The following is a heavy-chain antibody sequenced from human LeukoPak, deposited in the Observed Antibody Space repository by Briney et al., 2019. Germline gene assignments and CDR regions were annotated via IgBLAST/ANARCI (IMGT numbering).Heavy chain of an antibody. CDR1: GYTFTNYW. D-gene: IGHD3-10*01. Sequence: GESLKISCQGSGYTFTNYWVGWVRQMPGKGLEWMGIIHPGDSATRYSPSFQGQVTISVDKSISTAYLQWSSLKASDTAMYYCARRLYGSGSYVFDYWGQGTLVTVSS. CDR3: ARRLYGSGSYVFDY. CDR2: IHPGDSAT. V-gene: IGHV5-51*01. J-gene: IGHJ4*02.